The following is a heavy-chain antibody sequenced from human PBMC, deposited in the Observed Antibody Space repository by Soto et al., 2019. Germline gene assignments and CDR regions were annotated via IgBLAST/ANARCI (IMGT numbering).Heavy chain of an antibody. CDR3: ARAPRSSGNYYYAMDD. J-gene: IGHJ6*02. CDR2: IHAGNGNT. Sequence: ASVKVSCKASGYTFTNYAIHWVRQAPGQRLEWMGWIHAGNGNTKYSQTFQGRVTITRDTSASTAYMELSSLSSDDTSVYYCARAPRSSGNYYYAMDDWGQGTTVTVSS. D-gene: IGHD1-26*01. CDR1: GYTFTNYA. V-gene: IGHV1-3*01.